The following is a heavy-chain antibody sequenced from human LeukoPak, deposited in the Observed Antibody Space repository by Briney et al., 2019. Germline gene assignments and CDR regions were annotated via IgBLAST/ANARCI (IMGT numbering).Heavy chain of an antibody. V-gene: IGHV1-18*01. CDR1: GHTFTSYG. D-gene: IGHD2-15*01. CDR2: ISAYNGNT. CDR3: ARVGYCSGGSCYIFDY. Sequence: ASVKVSCKASGHTFTSYGISWVRQAPGQGLEWMGWISAYNGNTNYAQKLQGRVTMTTDTSTSTAYMELRSLRSDDTAVYYCARVGYCSGGSCYIFDYWGQGTLVTVSS. J-gene: IGHJ4*02.